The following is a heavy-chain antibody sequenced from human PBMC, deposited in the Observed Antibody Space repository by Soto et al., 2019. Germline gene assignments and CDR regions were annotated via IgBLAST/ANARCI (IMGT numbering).Heavy chain of an antibody. J-gene: IGHJ4*02. Sequence: QVHLQQWGTGLLKPSETLSLTCAVYGGSLTDYWWTWIRQTPGKGLEWIGEINHIGESNHNPSLKSRVTLSLDTSQNQFSLNLTSVTVADTAVYYCARDFGAGAHFDHWGQGSLVTVSS. CDR1: GGSLTDYW. D-gene: IGHD3-10*01. CDR2: INHIGES. V-gene: IGHV4-34*01. CDR3: ARDFGAGAHFDH.